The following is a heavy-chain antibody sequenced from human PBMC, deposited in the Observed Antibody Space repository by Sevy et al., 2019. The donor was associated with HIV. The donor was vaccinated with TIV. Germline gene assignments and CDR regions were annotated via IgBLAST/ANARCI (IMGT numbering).Heavy chain of an antibody. Sequence: GGSLRLSCAASGFTFSSSAVSWVRQAPGKGLEWVSATSGSGGVTYYADSVKGRFTISRDNSKNTLYLQMNSLRADDTAVYYCAKDPDSSGYYPDYWGQGTLVTVSS. V-gene: IGHV3-23*01. CDR1: GFTFSSSA. CDR2: TSGSGGVT. CDR3: AKDPDSSGYYPDY. J-gene: IGHJ4*02. D-gene: IGHD3-22*01.